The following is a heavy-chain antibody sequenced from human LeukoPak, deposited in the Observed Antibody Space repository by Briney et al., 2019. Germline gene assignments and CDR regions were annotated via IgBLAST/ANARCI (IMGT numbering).Heavy chain of an antibody. CDR1: GGSISSGDYY. CDR2: IYYSGST. Sequence: PSQTLSLTCTVSGGSISSGDYYWSWIRQHPGKGLEWIGYIYYSGSTYYNPSLKSRVTISVDTSKNQFSLKLSSVTAADTAVYYCARDQMSPSRDNWFDPWGQGTLVTVSS. V-gene: IGHV4-31*03. J-gene: IGHJ5*02. CDR3: ARDQMSPSRDNWFDP.